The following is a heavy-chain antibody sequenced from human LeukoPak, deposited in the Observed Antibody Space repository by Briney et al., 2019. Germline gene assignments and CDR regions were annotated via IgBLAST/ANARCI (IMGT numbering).Heavy chain of an antibody. CDR2: ISYDGSNK. J-gene: IGHJ4*02. V-gene: IGHV3-30-3*01. CDR3: ARGNSGIYSHFDD. D-gene: IGHD1-26*01. CDR1: GFTFSTYA. Sequence: GGSLRLSCAASGFTFSTYAIHWVHQAPGKGLEWVAVISYDGSNKYYADSVKGRFTISRDNSKNSVYLQMNNLRAEDTAMYYCARGNSGIYSHFDDWGQGTLVTVSS.